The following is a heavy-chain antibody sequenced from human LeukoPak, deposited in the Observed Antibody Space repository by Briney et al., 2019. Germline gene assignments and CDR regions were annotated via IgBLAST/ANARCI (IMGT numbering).Heavy chain of an antibody. CDR2: IIPIFGTA. CDR1: GGTFSSYA. CDR3: ARGDEYCSGGSCFYDAFDI. J-gene: IGHJ3*02. V-gene: IGHV1-69*13. Sequence: GASVKVSCKASGGTFSSYAISWVRQAPGQGLEWMGGIIPIFGTANYAQKFQGRVTITADESTSTAYMELSSLRSEDTAVYYCARGDEYCSGGSCFYDAFDIWGQGTMVTVSS. D-gene: IGHD2-15*01.